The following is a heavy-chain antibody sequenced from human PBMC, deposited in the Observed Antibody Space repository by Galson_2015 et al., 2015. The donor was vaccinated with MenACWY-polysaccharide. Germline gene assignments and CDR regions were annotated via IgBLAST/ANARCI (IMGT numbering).Heavy chain of an antibody. Sequence: CAISGGRVSSHSAAWNWIRQSRSGGGEGLGWTYYRSKWYNDYAVSVKSRITINPDTSKNQFSLQLNSVSPEDTAVYYCASSWSTTSCQNWFDPWGQGTLVTVSS. V-gene: IGHV6-1*01. J-gene: IGHJ5*02. CDR2: TYYRSKWYN. D-gene: IGHD2-2*01. CDR1: GGRVSSHSAA. CDR3: ASSWSTTSCQNWFDP.